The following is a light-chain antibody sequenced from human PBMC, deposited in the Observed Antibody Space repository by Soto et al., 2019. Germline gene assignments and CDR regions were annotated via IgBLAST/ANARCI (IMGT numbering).Light chain of an antibody. CDR1: QSVSSSY. CDR3: QQYGSSPPWYT. CDR2: GAS. J-gene: IGKJ2*01. V-gene: IGKV3-20*01. Sequence: EIVLTQSPGTLSLSPGEIATLSCRASQSVSSSYLAWYQQKPGQAPRLLIYGASSRATGIPDRFSDSGSGTDFTLTISRLEPEDFAVYYCQQYGSSPPWYTFGQGTKLEIK.